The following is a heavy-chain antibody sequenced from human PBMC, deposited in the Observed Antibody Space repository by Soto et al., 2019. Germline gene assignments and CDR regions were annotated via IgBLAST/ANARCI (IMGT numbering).Heavy chain of an antibody. CDR1: GFKFSNYA. Sequence: GGSLRLSCAASGFKFSNYAMSWVRQAPGKGLEWVSLISATGGGTYYADSVKGRFTISRDNSHNTLYLQVHSLTAEDTAVYYCAKDRREGGNSAFYLDFWGQGVKVTVSS. D-gene: IGHD3-16*01. CDR2: ISATGGGT. CDR3: AKDRREGGNSAFYLDF. J-gene: IGHJ4*02. V-gene: IGHV3-23*01.